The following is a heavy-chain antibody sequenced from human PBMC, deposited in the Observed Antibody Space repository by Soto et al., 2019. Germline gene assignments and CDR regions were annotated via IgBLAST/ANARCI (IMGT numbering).Heavy chain of an antibody. CDR1: GFTFSSYA. CDR3: AKDGITMVRGAPLHDAFDI. CDR2: ISGSGGST. Sequence: EVQLLESGGGLVQPGGSLRLSCAASGFTFSSYAMSWVRQAPGKGLEWVSAISGSGGSTYYADSVKGRFTISRDNSKNTLYLQMNSLRAEDTAVYYCAKDGITMVRGAPLHDAFDIWGQGTMVTVSS. J-gene: IGHJ3*02. D-gene: IGHD3-10*01. V-gene: IGHV3-23*01.